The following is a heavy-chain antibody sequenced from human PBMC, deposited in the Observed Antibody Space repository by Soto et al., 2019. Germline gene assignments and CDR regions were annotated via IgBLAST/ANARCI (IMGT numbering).Heavy chain of an antibody. CDR3: ARTDLGYSSSWYDCYFDY. CDR1: GGTFSSYA. D-gene: IGHD6-13*01. V-gene: IGHV1-69*12. Sequence: QVQLVQSGAEVKKPGSSVKVSCKASGGTFSSYAISWVRQAPGQGLEWMGGIIPIFGTANYAQKFQGRVKITADESTSTAYMELSSLRSEDTAVYYCARTDLGYSSSWYDCYFDYWGQGTLVTVSS. J-gene: IGHJ4*02. CDR2: IIPIFGTA.